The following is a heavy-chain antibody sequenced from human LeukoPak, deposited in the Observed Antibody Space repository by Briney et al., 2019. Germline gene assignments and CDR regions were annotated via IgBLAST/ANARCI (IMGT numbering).Heavy chain of an antibody. V-gene: IGHV4-34*01. CDR2: INHSGST. J-gene: IGHJ5*02. Sequence: SETLSLTWAVYGGSFSGYYWSWIRQPPGKGLEWIGEINHSGSTNYNPSLKSRVTISVDTSKNQFSLKLSSVTAADTAVYYRARGSGYYPPREALFDPWGQGTLVTVSS. CDR1: GGSFSGYY. CDR3: ARGSGYYPPREALFDP. D-gene: IGHD3-22*01.